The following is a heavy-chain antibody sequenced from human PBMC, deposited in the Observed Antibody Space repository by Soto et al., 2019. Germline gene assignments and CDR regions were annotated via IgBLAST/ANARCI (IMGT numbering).Heavy chain of an antibody. V-gene: IGHV3-23*01. D-gene: IGHD6-19*01. J-gene: IGHJ4*02. CDR3: AKAGFSSGWSPSCFDY. CDR1: GFTFSSYA. CDR2: MSGTGGST. Sequence: EVQLLESGGGLVQPGRSLRLSCAASGFTFSSYAMNWVRQAPGKGLEWVSAMSGTGGSTYYADSVKGRFTISRDNSKNTLYLQMNSVRVEDTAVLSCAKAGFSSGWSPSCFDYWGQGTLVTVSS.